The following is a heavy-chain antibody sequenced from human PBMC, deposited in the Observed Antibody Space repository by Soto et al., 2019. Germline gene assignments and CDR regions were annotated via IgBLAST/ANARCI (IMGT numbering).Heavy chain of an antibody. D-gene: IGHD2-2*01. J-gene: IGHJ4*02. V-gene: IGHV3-64D*06. Sequence: GSLRLSCSSSGFTFSSYFMHWVRQAPGQGLEYVSGISSSGVNTYYADPVKGRFTISRDNSKDTLYLQMSSLRVEDTAVYYCVQATYCTSITCYELDYWGQGTRVTVSS. CDR1: GFTFSSYF. CDR3: VQATYCTSITCYELDY. CDR2: ISSSGVNT.